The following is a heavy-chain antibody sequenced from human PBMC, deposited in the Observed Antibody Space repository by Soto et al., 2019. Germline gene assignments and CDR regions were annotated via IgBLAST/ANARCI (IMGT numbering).Heavy chain of an antibody. J-gene: IGHJ4*02. V-gene: IGHV4-61*01. CDR1: GGSVSSGSYY. Sequence: SETLSPTCTVSGGSVSSGSYYWSWLRQPPGKGLEWIGYIYYSGSTNYNPSLKSRVTISVDTSKNQFSLKLSSVTAADAAVYYCARVYYDFWSGDQFDYWGQGTLVTVSS. CDR3: ARVYYDFWSGDQFDY. D-gene: IGHD3-3*01. CDR2: IYYSGST.